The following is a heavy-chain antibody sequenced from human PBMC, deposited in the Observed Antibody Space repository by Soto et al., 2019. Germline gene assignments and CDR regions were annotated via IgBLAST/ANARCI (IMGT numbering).Heavy chain of an antibody. Sequence: ASVKVSCKASGYTFTSYDINWVRQATGQGLEWMGWMNPNSGNTGYAQRFQGRVTMTRNTSISTAYMELSSLRSEDTAVYYCGREYSSSFQGEEIDAFDIWGQGTMVTVSS. J-gene: IGHJ3*02. CDR1: GYTFTSYD. CDR2: MNPNSGNT. D-gene: IGHD6-6*01. V-gene: IGHV1-8*01. CDR3: GREYSSSFQGEEIDAFDI.